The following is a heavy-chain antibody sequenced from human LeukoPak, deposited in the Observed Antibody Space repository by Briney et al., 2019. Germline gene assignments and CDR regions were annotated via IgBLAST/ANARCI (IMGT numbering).Heavy chain of an antibody. V-gene: IGHV3-48*03. CDR1: GFSFSRAW. CDR2: ISSSGSTI. CDR3: ARAGSGRSPDWFDP. D-gene: IGHD1-26*01. Sequence: SGGSLRLSCAASGFSFSRAWMSWVRQAPGRGLEWVSYISSSGSTIYYADSVKGRFTISRDNAKNSLYLQMNSLRAEDTAVYYCARAGSGRSPDWFDPWGQGTLVTVSS. J-gene: IGHJ5*02.